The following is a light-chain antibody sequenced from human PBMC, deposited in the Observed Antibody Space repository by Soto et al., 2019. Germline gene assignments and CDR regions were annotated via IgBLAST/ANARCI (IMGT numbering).Light chain of an antibody. Sequence: DIQMTQSPSTLSASVGDRVTITCRASQSISSWLAWYQQKPGKAPKLLIYKASSLACGVPSRFSGSRSGTEFTLTISSLQPDDFATYYCQQDNSLYTLGQGTKLEIK. V-gene: IGKV1-5*03. CDR1: QSISSW. CDR3: QQDNSLYT. J-gene: IGKJ2*01. CDR2: KAS.